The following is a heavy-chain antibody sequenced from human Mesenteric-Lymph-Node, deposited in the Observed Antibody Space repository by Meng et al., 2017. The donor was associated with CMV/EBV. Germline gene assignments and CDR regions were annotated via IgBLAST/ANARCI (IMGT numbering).Heavy chain of an antibody. D-gene: IGHD4-23*01. CDR3: ARHQRWLKSEGGFNY. Sequence: VQRPQWGAVLLKPSGTVSLTCAVYGGSFSGYYWSWIRQPPGKGLEWIGEINHSGSTNYNPSLKSRVTISVDTSKNQFSLKLSSVTAADTAVYYCARHQRWLKSEGGFNYWGQGTLVTVSS. CDR2: INHSGST. V-gene: IGHV4-34*01. J-gene: IGHJ4*02. CDR1: GGSFSGYY.